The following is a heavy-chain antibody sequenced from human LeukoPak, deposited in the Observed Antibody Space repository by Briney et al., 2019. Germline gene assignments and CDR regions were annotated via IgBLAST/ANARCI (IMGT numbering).Heavy chain of an antibody. CDR1: GYTLTELS. CDR2: FDPEDGET. CDR3: TREKEGYNFGLDYYYYYMDV. Sequence: ASVKVSCKVSGYTLTELSMHWVRQAPGKGLEWMGGFDPEDGETIYAQKFQGRVTMTEDTSTDTAYMELSSLRSEDTAVYYCTREKEGYNFGLDYYYYYMDVWGNGTTVTVSS. V-gene: IGHV1-24*01. J-gene: IGHJ6*03. D-gene: IGHD5-18*01.